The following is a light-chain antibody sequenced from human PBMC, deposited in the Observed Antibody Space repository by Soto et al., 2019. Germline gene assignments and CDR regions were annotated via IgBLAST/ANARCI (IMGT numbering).Light chain of an antibody. CDR3: HQYGNSDT. CDR1: QSVSNSY. CDR2: GEA. V-gene: IGKV3-20*01. J-gene: IGKJ1*01. Sequence: DILITQSPSTLSASLWERSTLSCRASQSVSNSYLASYQQQTAQEAPMLLYGEAYRVKGMPHSSSSSGSWRADTLIISSLEHADFSVSYCHQYGNSDTFGQGTKVDIK.